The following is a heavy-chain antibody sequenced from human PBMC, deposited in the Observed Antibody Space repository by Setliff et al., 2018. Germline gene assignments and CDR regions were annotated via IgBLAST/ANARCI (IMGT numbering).Heavy chain of an antibody. J-gene: IGHJ3*02. V-gene: IGHV4-34*01. Sequence: SQTLSLTCAVYGGSFSGYYWSWIRQPPGKGPEWIGEIDQSGITNYNPSLKSRVTISIDTSKNQFSLRLSSVTATDTAVYYCARGRRITMIVVPPGVFDIWGQGTMVTVSS. CDR2: IDQSGIT. CDR3: ARGRRITMIVVPPGVFDI. D-gene: IGHD3-22*01. CDR1: GGSFSGYY.